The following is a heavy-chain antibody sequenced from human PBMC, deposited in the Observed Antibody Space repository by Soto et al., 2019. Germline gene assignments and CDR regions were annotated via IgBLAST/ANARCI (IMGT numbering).Heavy chain of an antibody. CDR3: ARDVGGGYDAFGV. V-gene: IGHV4-31*03. J-gene: IGHJ3*01. Sequence: QVQLQESGPGLVKPSQTLSLTCTVSGGSISSCGYYWSWIRQHPGKGLEWIGYIYHTGGTYYNPSLKSRVTISGDTSKNQFSLNLTSVTAADTAVYYCARDVGGGYDAFGVWGQGTMVTVAS. D-gene: IGHD2-15*01. CDR1: GGSISSCGYY. CDR2: IYHTGGT.